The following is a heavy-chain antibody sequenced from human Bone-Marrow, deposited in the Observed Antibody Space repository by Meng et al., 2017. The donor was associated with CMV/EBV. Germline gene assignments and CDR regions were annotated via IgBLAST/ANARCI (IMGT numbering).Heavy chain of an antibody. D-gene: IGHD2-2*02. CDR1: GFNFNSYA. J-gene: IGHJ4*01. CDR2: IRYDGTNT. Sequence: GGSLRLSCAASGFNFNSYAMHWVRQAPGKGLEWVAFIRYDGTNTYYADSVKGRFTISRDNFKNTLYLQMNSLRAEDTAVYHCAKECILWGGYQLLYYYFHVWGQGTMVTVSS. V-gene: IGHV3-30*02. CDR3: AKECILWGGYQLLYYYFHV.